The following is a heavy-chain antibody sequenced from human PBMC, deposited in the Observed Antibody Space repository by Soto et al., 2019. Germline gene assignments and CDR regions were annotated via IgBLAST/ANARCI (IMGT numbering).Heavy chain of an antibody. V-gene: IGHV1-58*01. CDR2: IVVGSGNT. CDR1: GFTFTSSA. D-gene: IGHD6-13*01. J-gene: IGHJ6*02. CDR3: AADSGSSSWYGMDV. Sequence: SVKVSCKASGFTFTSSAVQWVRQARGQRLEWIGWIVVGSGNTNYAQKFQERVTITRDMSTSTAYMELSSLRSEDTAVYYCAADSGSSSWYGMDVWGQGTTVTVSS.